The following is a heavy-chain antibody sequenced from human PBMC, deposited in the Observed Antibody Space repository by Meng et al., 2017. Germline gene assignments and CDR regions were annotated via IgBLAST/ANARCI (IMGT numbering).Heavy chain of an antibody. CDR3: ARHIHIYFDY. Sequence: GESLKISCAASGFTFSSYWMSWVRQAPGKGLEWVANIKQDGSEKYYVDSVKGRFTISRDNAKNSLYLQMNSLRAEDTAMYYCARHIHIYFDYWGQGTLVTGYS. J-gene: IGHJ4*02. V-gene: IGHV3-7*01. CDR1: GFTFSSYW. D-gene: IGHD2-21*01. CDR2: IKQDGSEK.